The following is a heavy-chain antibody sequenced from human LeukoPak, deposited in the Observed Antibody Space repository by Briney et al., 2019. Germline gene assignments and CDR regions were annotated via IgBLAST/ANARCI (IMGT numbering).Heavy chain of an antibody. CDR1: GGSISSYY. J-gene: IGHJ4*02. V-gene: IGHV4-4*07. Sequence: SETLSLTCTVSGGSISSYYWSWIRQPAGKGLEWIGRIYTSGSTNYNPSLKSRVTMSVDTSKNQFSLKLSSVTAADTAVYYCAGSTYYYDSSGYQTFGYWGQGTLVTVSS. D-gene: IGHD3-22*01. CDR2: IYTSGST. CDR3: AGSTYYYDSSGYQTFGY.